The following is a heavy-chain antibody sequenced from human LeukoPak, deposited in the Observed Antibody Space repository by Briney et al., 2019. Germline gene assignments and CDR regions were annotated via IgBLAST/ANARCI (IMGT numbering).Heavy chain of an antibody. V-gene: IGHV1-18*01. CDR2: ISCYNGDT. CDR3: ARDPSNSSGYHAHFDS. D-gene: IGHD3-22*01. Sequence: GASVKVSCKASGYTFTHHGISWVRQAPGQGLEWMGWISCYNGDTMYAQNVQGRVTMTTDTSTRTAYIELRSLRSDDTAMYYCARDPSNSSGYHAHFDSWGQGTLVTVPS. J-gene: IGHJ4*02. CDR1: GYTFTHHG.